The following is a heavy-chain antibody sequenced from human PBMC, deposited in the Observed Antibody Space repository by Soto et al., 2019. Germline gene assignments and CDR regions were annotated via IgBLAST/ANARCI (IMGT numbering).Heavy chain of an antibody. CDR1: GFAVSSKY. CDR2: IYGGGTT. Sequence: EVQLVESGGGWIQPGGSLRLSCAASGFAVSSKYMTWVRQAPGKGLEWVSVIYGGGTTYYADPVKGRFTISRDTSKNPLYLQMNSLRAEDTAVYYCVQTTGWPGFDFWGQGTLVTVSS. V-gene: IGHV3-53*01. J-gene: IGHJ4*02. CDR3: VQTTGWPGFDF. D-gene: IGHD6-19*01.